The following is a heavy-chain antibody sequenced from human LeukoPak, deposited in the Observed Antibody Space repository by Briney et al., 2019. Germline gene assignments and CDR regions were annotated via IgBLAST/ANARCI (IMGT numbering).Heavy chain of an antibody. V-gene: IGHV1-18*01. J-gene: IGHJ3*02. CDR2: ISAYNGNT. D-gene: IGHD2-21*02. Sequence: ASVKVSCKASGYTFTSYGISWVRQAPGQGLEWMGWISAYNGNTNYAQKLQGGVTMTTDTSTSTAYMELRSLRSDDTAVYYCARDPPYRGGDCYSRDDAFDIWGQGTMVTVSS. CDR3: ARDPPYRGGDCYSRDDAFDI. CDR1: GYTFTSYG.